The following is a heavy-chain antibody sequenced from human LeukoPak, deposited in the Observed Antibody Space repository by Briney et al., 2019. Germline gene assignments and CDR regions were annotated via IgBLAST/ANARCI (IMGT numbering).Heavy chain of an antibody. CDR1: GYSISSGYY. V-gene: IGHV4-38-2*02. J-gene: IGHJ4*02. D-gene: IGHD3-22*01. Sequence: SETLSLTCTVSGYSISSGYYWGWIRQPPGKGLEWIGSIYHSGSTYYNPSVKSRVAISRDTSKNQFSLSLNSVTAADTAVYYCARVNYYDSSGLDYWGQGTLVTVSS. CDR3: ARVNYYDSSGLDY. CDR2: IYHSGST.